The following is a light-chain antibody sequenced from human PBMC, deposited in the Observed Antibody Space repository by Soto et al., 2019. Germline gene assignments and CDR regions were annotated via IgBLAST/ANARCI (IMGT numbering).Light chain of an antibody. Sequence: EIALTQSPATLSLSPGERATLSCRASQSVSRYLAWYQQKPGQAPRLLIYDASNRATGIPAGFSGSGSGTDFTLTISSLEPEDFALYYCQQRGNWPSFGGGTKVEIK. CDR1: QSVSRY. J-gene: IGKJ4*01. CDR2: DAS. V-gene: IGKV3-11*01. CDR3: QQRGNWPS.